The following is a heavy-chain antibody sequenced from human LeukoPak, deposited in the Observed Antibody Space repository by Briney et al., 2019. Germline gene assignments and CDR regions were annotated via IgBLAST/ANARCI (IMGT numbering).Heavy chain of an antibody. D-gene: IGHD4-17*01. V-gene: IGHV4-38-2*02. J-gene: IGHJ4*02. CDR1: GYSINSGDY. CDR3: ARDLGDYGGYFDY. Sequence: PSETLSLTCTVSGYSINSGDYWGWIRQPPGKGLEWIGSIHYSGSTYYNPSLKSRVTISVDTSKNQFSLKLSSVTAADTAVYYCARDLGDYGGYFDYWGQGALVTVSS. CDR2: IHYSGST.